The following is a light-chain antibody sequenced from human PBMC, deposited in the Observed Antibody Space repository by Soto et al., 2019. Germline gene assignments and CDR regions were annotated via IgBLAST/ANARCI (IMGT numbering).Light chain of an antibody. Sequence: MTMSPSAVCVSGRETATPSSRASQSLSNSVAWDQQKPGPAPRLLILSSSARGTGSPVRFSGSGSGTGLTFSISSLRFEDDAVYYYKQYKEWLLFTFGQGTRLEIK. V-gene: IGKV3-15*01. CDR3: KQYKEWLLFT. J-gene: IGKJ5*01. CDR1: QSLSNS. CDR2: SSS.